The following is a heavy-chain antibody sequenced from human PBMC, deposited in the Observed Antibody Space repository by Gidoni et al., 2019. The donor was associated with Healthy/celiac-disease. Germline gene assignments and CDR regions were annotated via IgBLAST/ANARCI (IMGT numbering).Heavy chain of an antibody. D-gene: IGHD2-15*01. CDR3: ARGWGRMGKVLAATHHYYMDV. J-gene: IGHJ6*03. CDR2: INHSGST. V-gene: IGHV4-34*01. Sequence: QVQLQQWGAGLLKPSETLSLTCAVYGGSFSGYYWSWIRQPPGKGLEWIGEINHSGSTNYNPSLKSRFTISVDTSKNQFSLKLSSVTAADTAVYYCARGWGRMGKVLAATHHYYMDVWGKGTTVTVSS. CDR1: GGSFSGYY.